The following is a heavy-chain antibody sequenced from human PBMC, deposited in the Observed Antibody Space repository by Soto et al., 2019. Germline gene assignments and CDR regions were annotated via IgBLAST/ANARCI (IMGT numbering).Heavy chain of an antibody. CDR3: AIRYASSSRYPYYYYYGMDV. CDR1: GFTFSSYA. J-gene: IGHJ6*02. V-gene: IGHV3-23*01. CDR2: ISGSGGST. D-gene: IGHD6-13*01. Sequence: EVQLLESGGGLVQPGGSLRLSCAASGFTFSSYAMSWVRQAPGKGLEWVSAISGSGGSTYYADSVKGRFTISRDNSKNTLYLQMNSLRAEDTAVYYCAIRYASSSRYPYYYYYGMDVWGQGTTVTVSS.